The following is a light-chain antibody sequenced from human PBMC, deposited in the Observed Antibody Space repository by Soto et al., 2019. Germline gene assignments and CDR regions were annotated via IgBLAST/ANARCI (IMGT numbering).Light chain of an antibody. V-gene: IGLV2-8*01. CDR1: SSGVGGYNY. CDR3: TSYAGGNNV. CDR2: EVN. J-gene: IGLJ1*01. Sequence: QSALTQPPSASGSPGQSVTISCTGTSSGVGGYNYVSWYQQYPGKVPKLMVYEVNKRPSGVPDRFSGSKSGNTASLTVSGLQADDEADYYCTSYAGGNNVFGTGTKVTVL.